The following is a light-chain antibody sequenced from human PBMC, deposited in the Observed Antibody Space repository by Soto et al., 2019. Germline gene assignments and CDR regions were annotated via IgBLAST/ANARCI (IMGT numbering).Light chain of an antibody. Sequence: FMLTQPHSVSESPGKTVIISCSHSSGCIASNYVQWYQQRPGSSPTTVIYEDNQRPSGVPDRFSGSIDSSSNSASHTISGLETEDEADYFCQSYDATNQVFGGGTKLTVL. CDR3: QSYDATNQV. V-gene: IGLV6-57*01. CDR2: EDN. J-gene: IGLJ3*02. CDR1: SGCIASNY.